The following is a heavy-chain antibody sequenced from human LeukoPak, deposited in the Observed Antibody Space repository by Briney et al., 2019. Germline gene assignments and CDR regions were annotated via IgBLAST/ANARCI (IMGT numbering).Heavy chain of an antibody. CDR1: GFTFSSYW. V-gene: IGHV4-39*07. D-gene: IGHD5-18*01. CDR3: ARDGYGLT. CDR2: FYYSGST. J-gene: IGHJ5*02. Sequence: GSLRLSCAASGFTFSSYWMSWVRQPPGKGLEWIGSFYYSGSTYYTPSLKSRVTISVDTSKNQFSPRLNSVTAADTAVYYCARDGYGLTWGQGTLVTVSS.